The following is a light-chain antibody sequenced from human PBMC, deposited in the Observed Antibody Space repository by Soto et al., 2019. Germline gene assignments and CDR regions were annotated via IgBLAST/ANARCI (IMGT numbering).Light chain of an antibody. J-gene: IGLJ2*01. CDR3: LLSYSGARGV. CDR1: TGAVTSGHY. Sequence: QTVVTQEPSLTVSPGGTVTLTCGSSTGAVTSGHYPYWFQQKPGQAPRTLMYDTSNKHSWTPARFSGSLLWGKAALTLSGAQPEDEAEYYCLLSYSGARGVFGGGTKLTVL. CDR2: DTS. V-gene: IGLV7-46*01.